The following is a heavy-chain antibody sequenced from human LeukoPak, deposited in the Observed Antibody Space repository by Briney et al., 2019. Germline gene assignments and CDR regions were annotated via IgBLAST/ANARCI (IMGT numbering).Heavy chain of an antibody. D-gene: IGHD3-9*01. V-gene: IGHV4-34*01. Sequence: SETLSLTCTVQGGSLSGAYWTWIRQPPGKGLEWIGEINHTGSTNYNPSFKSRGTMSADTPKNQFSLNLTSVTAADTALYYCARGPVRLARPYDFWGQGTLVTVSS. CDR2: INHTGST. J-gene: IGHJ4*02. CDR3: ARGPVRLARPYDF. CDR1: GGSLSGAY.